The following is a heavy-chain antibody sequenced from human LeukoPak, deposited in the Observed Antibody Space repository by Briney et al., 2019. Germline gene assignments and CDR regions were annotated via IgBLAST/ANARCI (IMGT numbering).Heavy chain of an antibody. V-gene: IGHV1-24*01. CDR1: RHTLINLS. J-gene: IGHJ3*01. Sequence: ASVTVSCKASRHTLINLSMHWVRQAPGEGLEWVGGFDPADGDTIYAQKFEGRVTMTEDTSTDTAYMELSRLRSEDTAVYYCAHRGLAGYYFDDAFDVWGQGTMVTVSA. CDR3: AHRGLAGYYFDDAFDV. D-gene: IGHD3-3*01. CDR2: FDPADGDT.